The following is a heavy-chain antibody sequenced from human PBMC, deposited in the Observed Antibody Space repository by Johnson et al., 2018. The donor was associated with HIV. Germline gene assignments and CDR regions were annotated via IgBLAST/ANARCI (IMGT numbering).Heavy chain of an antibody. V-gene: IGHV3-66*01. CDR2: IYSGGDT. CDR3: ARVGDSSSSLGAFDI. Sequence: VQLVESGGGLVQPGGSLRLSCAASGFTFSSYAMSWVRQAPGKGLEWVSVIYSGGDTYYADSVKGRFTISRDDSKNTLYLQMNRLTAEDTAVYYCARVGDSSSSLGAFDIWGQGTMVTVSS. CDR1: GFTFSSYA. J-gene: IGHJ3*02. D-gene: IGHD6-6*01.